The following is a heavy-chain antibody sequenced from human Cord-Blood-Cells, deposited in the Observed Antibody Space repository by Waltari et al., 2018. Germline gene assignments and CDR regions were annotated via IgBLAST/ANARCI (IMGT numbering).Heavy chain of an antibody. CDR3: ARGLFGYSSSWYFDY. D-gene: IGHD6-13*01. CDR1: GGSFSGYY. J-gene: IGHJ4*02. CDR2: INHGGST. V-gene: IGHV4-34*01. Sequence: QVQLQQWGAGLLKPSETLSLTCAVYGGSFSGYYWSWIRQPPGKGLEWIGEINHGGSTNYNPSLKSRVTISVDTSKNQFSLKLSSVTAADTAVYYCARGLFGYSSSWYFDYWGQGTLVTVSS.